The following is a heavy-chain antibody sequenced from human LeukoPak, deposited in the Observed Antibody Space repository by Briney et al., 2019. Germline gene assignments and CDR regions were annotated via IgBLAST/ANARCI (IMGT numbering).Heavy chain of an antibody. CDR1: DNTFNSYT. CDR2: IIPLFGTT. J-gene: IGHJ5*02. Sequence: SVKVSCKASDNTFNSYTVSWVRPAPGQGLEWMGRIIPLFGTTTYAQKFQGRVTITADKSTSTAYMELNSLTAEDTAVYYCAGRVTMVSGFDPWGQGTLVAVSS. CDR3: AGRVTMVSGFDP. D-gene: IGHD3-10*01. V-gene: IGHV1-69*08.